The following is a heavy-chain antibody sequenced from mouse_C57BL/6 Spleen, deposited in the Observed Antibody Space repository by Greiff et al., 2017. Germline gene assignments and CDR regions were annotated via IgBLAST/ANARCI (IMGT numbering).Heavy chain of an antibody. D-gene: IGHD1-1*01. CDR3: ARSYSGSQFAY. Sequence: EVMLVESGGGLVQPGGSLSLSCAASGFTFTDYYMSWVRQPPGKALEWLGFIRNKANGYTTESSASVKGRFTISRDNSQSILYLQMNALRAEDSATSYCARSYSGSQFAYWGQGTLVTVSA. CDR1: GFTFTDYY. J-gene: IGHJ3*01. CDR2: IRNKANGYTT. V-gene: IGHV7-3*01.